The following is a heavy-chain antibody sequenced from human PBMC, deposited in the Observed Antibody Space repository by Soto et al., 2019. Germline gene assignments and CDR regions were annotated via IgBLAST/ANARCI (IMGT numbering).Heavy chain of an antibody. D-gene: IGHD3-22*01. Sequence: GASVKVSCKVSGYTLTELSMHWVRQAPGKGLEWMGGFDPEDGETIYAQKSQGRVTMTEDTSTDTAYMELSSLRSEDTAVYYCATRGGTYYYDSSGYYILDYWGQGTLVTVSS. CDR3: ATRGGTYYYDSSGYYILDY. V-gene: IGHV1-24*01. CDR2: FDPEDGET. CDR1: GYTLTELS. J-gene: IGHJ4*02.